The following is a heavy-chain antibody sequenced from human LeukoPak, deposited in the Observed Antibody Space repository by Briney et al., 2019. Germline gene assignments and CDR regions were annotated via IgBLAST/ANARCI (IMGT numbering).Heavy chain of an antibody. J-gene: IGHJ6*03. D-gene: IGHD3-10*01. CDR1: GFTLSSYA. CDR2: ISASGGST. Sequence: GGSLRLSCAASGFTLSSYAMSWVRQAPGKGLEWVSSISASGGSTNYADSVKGRFTISRDNSKNTVYLQMNSLRAEDTAAYYCAKVMKGSERLTMVRGVIIKTAGLYYMDVWGKGTTVTVSS. CDR3: AKVMKGSERLTMVRGVIIKTAGLYYMDV. V-gene: IGHV3-23*01.